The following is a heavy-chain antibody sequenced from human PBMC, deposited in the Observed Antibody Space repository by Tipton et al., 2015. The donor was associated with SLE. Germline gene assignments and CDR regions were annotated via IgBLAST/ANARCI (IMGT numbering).Heavy chain of an antibody. CDR1: GGTFSSYA. V-gene: IGHV1-69*09. D-gene: IGHD6-13*01. Sequence: QLVQSGAEVKKPGSSVKVSCKASGGTFSSYAISWVRQAPGQGLEWMGRIIPILGIANYAQKFQGRVTITADKSTSTAYMELSSLRSDDTAVYYCASAFDSSSPFDYWGQGTLVTVSS. CDR3: ASAFDSSSPFDY. J-gene: IGHJ4*02. CDR2: IIPILGIA.